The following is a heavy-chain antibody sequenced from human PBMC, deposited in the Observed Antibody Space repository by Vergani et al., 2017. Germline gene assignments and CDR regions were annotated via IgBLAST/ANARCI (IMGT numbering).Heavy chain of an antibody. CDR2: INTTGDYT. CDR3: AKGGWNYWFDS. CDR1: GFSFTTYA. J-gene: IGHJ5*01. V-gene: IGHV3-23*01. Sequence: EVQLLESGGDLVQPGGSLRLSCAASGFSFTTYAMSWVRQAPGKGLEWVSTINTTGDYTRYGDSVKGRFTISRDNSKSTLYLQMNSLRAEDTAIYYCAKGGWNYWFDSWGQGTLVIGS. D-gene: IGHD1-1*01.